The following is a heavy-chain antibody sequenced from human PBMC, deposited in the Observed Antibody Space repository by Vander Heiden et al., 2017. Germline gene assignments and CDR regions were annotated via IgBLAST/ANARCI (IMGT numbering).Heavy chain of an antibody. CDR2: IIPIFGTA. J-gene: IGHJ4*02. Sequence: QVQLVQSGAAVKKPGSSVKVSCKASGGTFSSYAISWVRQAPGQGLEWMGGIIPIFGTANYAQKFQGRVTITADESTSTAYMELSSLRSEDTAVYYCARVPRLDYYDSSGYGDYWGQGTLVTVSS. CDR3: ARVPRLDYYDSSGYGDY. D-gene: IGHD3-22*01. CDR1: GGTFSSYA. V-gene: IGHV1-69*01.